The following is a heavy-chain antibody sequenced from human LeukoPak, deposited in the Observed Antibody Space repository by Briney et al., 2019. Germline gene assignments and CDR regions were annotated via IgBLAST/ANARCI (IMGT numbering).Heavy chain of an antibody. Sequence: AGGSLRLSCATSGFTFSSYSMNWVRQAPGKGLEWVSSISSSSSYIYYADSVKGRFTISRDNAKNSLYLQMNSLRAEDTAVYYCARDITMVRGVIINGDAFDIWGQGTMVTVSS. J-gene: IGHJ3*02. D-gene: IGHD3-10*01. V-gene: IGHV3-21*01. CDR3: ARDITMVRGVIINGDAFDI. CDR1: GFTFSSYS. CDR2: ISSSSSYI.